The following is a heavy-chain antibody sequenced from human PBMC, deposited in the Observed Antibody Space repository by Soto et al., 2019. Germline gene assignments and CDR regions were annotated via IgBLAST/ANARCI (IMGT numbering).Heavy chain of an antibody. D-gene: IGHD1-26*01. CDR1: GGSTSSYY. V-gene: IGHV4-59*08. CDR3: ARLIMGATLSYYYYGMDV. J-gene: IGHJ6*02. CDR2: VYYSGST. Sequence: SETLSLTCTVSGGSTSSYYWNWIRQPPGKGLEWIGYVYYSGSTNYNPYIKSRVTITVDTSKNQFSLKLSSVTAADTAVYYCARLIMGATLSYYYYGMDVWGQGTTVTVSS.